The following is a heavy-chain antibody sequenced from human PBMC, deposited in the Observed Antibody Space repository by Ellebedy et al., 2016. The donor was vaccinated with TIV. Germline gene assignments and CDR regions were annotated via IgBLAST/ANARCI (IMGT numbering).Heavy chain of an antibody. J-gene: IGHJ4*02. CDR1: ASTFSTYA. D-gene: IGHD2-8*01. Sequence: PGGSLRLSCAASASTFSTYAMSWIRQAPGKGLEWVSAIVGSGATTFSADSVRGRFTISRDNSKNTLYLQMNNLRAEDTALYYCASGWAPDGVLSFESWGQGTLVSVSS. CDR3: ASGWAPDGVLSFES. CDR2: IVGSGATT. V-gene: IGHV3-23*01.